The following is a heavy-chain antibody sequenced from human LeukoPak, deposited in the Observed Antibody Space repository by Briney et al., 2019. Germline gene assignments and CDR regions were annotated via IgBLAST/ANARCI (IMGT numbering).Heavy chain of an antibody. V-gene: IGHV1-2*02. J-gene: IGHJ4*02. CDR2: INPNSGGT. D-gene: IGHD2-2*01. CDR1: GYTFTGYY. Sequence: ASVKVSCKASGYTFTGYYMHWVRQAPGQGLEWMGWINPNSGGTNYAQKFQGRVTMTRDTSTSTAYMELSRLRSDDTAVYYCARDIPGVVVPAATPDYWGQGTLVTVSS. CDR3: ARDIPGVVVPAATPDY.